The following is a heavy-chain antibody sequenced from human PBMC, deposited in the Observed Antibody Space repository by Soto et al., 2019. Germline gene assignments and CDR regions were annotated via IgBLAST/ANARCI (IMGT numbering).Heavy chain of an antibody. CDR3: ARGIKYGAYSRWFDP. Sequence: QVQLVQSGAEVKKPGASVKVSCKASGYTFTSYDINWVRQATGQGLEYLGWMNPNSGNTAYVQKFQGRVTMTWDTSITAAYMDMSSLRSEDTAVYFCARGIKYGAYSRWFDPWGQGTLGTVSS. D-gene: IGHD4-17*01. J-gene: IGHJ5*02. V-gene: IGHV1-8*01. CDR1: GYTFTSYD. CDR2: MNPNSGNT.